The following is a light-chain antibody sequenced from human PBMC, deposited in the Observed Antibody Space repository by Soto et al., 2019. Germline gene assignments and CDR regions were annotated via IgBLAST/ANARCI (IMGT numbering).Light chain of an antibody. CDR1: SSDVGSNNL. CDR3: CSYAGSSTYV. Sequence: LTQPASVSGSPGQSITISCTGTSSDVGSNNLVSWYQQHPGKAPKLMIYEVSKRPSGVFNRFSGSKSGNTASLTIFGLQAEDEADYYCCSYAGSSTYVFGTGTKVTVL. J-gene: IGLJ1*01. CDR2: EVS. V-gene: IGLV2-23*02.